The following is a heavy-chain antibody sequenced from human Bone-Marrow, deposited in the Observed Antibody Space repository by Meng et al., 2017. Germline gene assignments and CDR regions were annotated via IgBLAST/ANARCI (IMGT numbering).Heavy chain of an antibody. CDR3: ARVGYSGSRVTSYYFDY. CDR2: IYYSGST. J-gene: IGHJ4*02. CDR1: GGSISSGGYY. D-gene: IGHD1-26*01. V-gene: IGHV4-31*01. Sequence: QVHVQESGPGLVKPSQTLSLTCTVSGGSISSGGYYWSWIRQHPGKGLEWIGYIYYSGSTYYNPSLKSLVTISVDTSKNQFSLKLSSVTAADTAVYYCARVGYSGSRVTSYYFDYWGQGTLVTVSS.